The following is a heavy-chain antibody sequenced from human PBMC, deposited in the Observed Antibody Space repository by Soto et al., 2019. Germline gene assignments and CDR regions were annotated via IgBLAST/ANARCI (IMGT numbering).Heavy chain of an antibody. Sequence: GGSLRLSCAASGFTFSNAWMSWVRQAPGKGLEWVGRIKSKTDGGTTDYAAPVKGRFTISRDDSKNTLYLQMNSLKTEDSAVYYCTTERIAVAPNFIYWRQGTLVTVSS. D-gene: IGHD6-19*01. CDR3: TTERIAVAPNFIY. CDR1: GFTFSNAW. CDR2: IKSKTDGGTT. J-gene: IGHJ4*02. V-gene: IGHV3-15*01.